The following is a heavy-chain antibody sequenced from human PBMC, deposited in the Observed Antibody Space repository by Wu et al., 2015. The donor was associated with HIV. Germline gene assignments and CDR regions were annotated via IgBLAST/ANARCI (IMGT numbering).Heavy chain of an antibody. CDR1: GYNFSGYF. Sequence: QVQLVQSGAEVRKPGASVRVSCKASGYNFSGYFMHWIRLAPGQGLEWMGWINPNSGRTKYAQKFQGRVTMTRDTSFGAAYMELSRLRSDDTAVYYCARAWELLDFDYWGQGTLVTVSS. CDR3: ARAWELLDFDY. J-gene: IGHJ4*02. CDR2: INPNSGRT. D-gene: IGHD1-26*01. V-gene: IGHV1-2*02.